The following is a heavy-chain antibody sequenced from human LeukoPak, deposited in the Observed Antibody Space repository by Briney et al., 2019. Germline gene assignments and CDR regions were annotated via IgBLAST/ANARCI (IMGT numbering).Heavy chain of an antibody. Sequence: GGSLRLSCAASGFTFSSYGMHWVRQAPGKGLEWVAVIWYDGSNKYYADSVKGRFTISRDNSKNTLYLQMNSLRGEDTAVYYYARDNEGATSIDYWGQGTLVTVSS. CDR3: ARDNEGATSIDY. V-gene: IGHV3-33*01. CDR1: GFTFSSYG. CDR2: IWYDGSNK. D-gene: IGHD1-26*01. J-gene: IGHJ4*02.